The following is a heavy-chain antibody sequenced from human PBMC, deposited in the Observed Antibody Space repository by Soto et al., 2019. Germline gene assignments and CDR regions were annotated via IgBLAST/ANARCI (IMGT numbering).Heavy chain of an antibody. CDR3: ARRVPLWFGDPRQYYMDV. CDR1: GFTVSSNY. J-gene: IGHJ6*03. V-gene: IGHV3-66*01. Sequence: GGSLRLSCAASGFTVSSNYMSWVRQAPGKGLEWVSVIYSGGSTYYADSVKGRFTISRDNSKNTLYLQMNSLRAEDTAVYYCARRVPLWFGDPRQYYMDVWGKGTTVTVSS. D-gene: IGHD3-10*01. CDR2: IYSGGST.